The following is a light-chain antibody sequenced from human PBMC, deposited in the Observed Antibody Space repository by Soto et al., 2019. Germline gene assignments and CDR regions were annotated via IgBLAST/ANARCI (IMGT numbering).Light chain of an antibody. CDR1: NSDVNY. Sequence: QSALTQPASVSGAPGQSITISCTGTNSDVNYVSWHQQHPGKAPKLMIYEVINRSSGVSTRLSGSKSGNTASLTISGLQAEDEADYYCSSSTSSNTFVFGTGTKVTVL. CDR3: SSSTSSNTFV. J-gene: IGLJ1*01. CDR2: EVI. V-gene: IGLV2-14*01.